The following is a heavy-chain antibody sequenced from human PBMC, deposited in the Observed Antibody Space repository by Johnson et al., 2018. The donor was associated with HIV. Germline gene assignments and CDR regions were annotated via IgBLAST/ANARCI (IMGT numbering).Heavy chain of an antibody. CDR1: GFTFDDYA. J-gene: IGHJ3*02. CDR3: ARGFGGAVDI. Sequence: LVESGGGLVQPGRSLRLSCAASGFTFDDYAMHWVRQAPGKGLEWVSGISWNSGSIGYADSAKGRFTISRDNAKNSLYLQMNSLRAEDTAVYSCARGFGGAVDIWGQGSMGTISS. D-gene: IGHD3-16*01. CDR2: ISWNSGSI. V-gene: IGHV3-9*01.